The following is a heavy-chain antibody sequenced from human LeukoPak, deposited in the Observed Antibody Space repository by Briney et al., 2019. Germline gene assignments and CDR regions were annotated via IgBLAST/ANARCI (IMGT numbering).Heavy chain of an antibody. J-gene: IGHJ6*03. CDR2: IIPIFGTA. V-gene: IGHV1-69*13. CDR1: GGTFSSYA. CDR3: ASGLWFGDNYYYYYMDV. D-gene: IGHD3-10*01. Sequence: RASVKVSCKASGGTFSSYAISWVRQAPGQGLEWMGGIIPIFGTANYAQKFQGRVTITADESTSTAYMELSSLRSEDTAVYYCASGLWFGDNYYYYYMDVWGKGTTVTVSS.